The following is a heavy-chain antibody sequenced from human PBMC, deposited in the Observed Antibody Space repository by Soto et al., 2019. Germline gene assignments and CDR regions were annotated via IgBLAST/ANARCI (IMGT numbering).Heavy chain of an antibody. CDR3: ARLRHGGTGWYVDY. CDR2: IYYSGST. CDR1: GGSLSPNY. V-gene: IGHV4-59*08. D-gene: IGHD6-25*01. J-gene: IGHJ4*02. Sequence: SETLSLTCTVSGGSLSPNYWSWIRQPPGKGLEWIGYIYYSGSTTNNPSLNSRVTISVDTSKNQFSLKLSSVTAADTAVYYCARLRHGGTGWYVDYWGQGTLVTVSS.